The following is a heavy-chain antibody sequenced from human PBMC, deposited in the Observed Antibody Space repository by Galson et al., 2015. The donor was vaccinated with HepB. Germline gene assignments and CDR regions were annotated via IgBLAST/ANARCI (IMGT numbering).Heavy chain of an antibody. J-gene: IGHJ3*02. CDR1: GGTLSSYA. D-gene: IGHD6-13*01. CDR3: ARDLSQLAPGGAFDI. V-gene: IGHV1-69*04. Sequence: SVKVSCKASGGTLSSYAISWVRQAPGQGLEWMGRIIPILGIANYAQKFQGRVTITADKSTSTAYMELSSLRSEDTAVYYCARDLSQLAPGGAFDIWGQGTMVTVSS. CDR2: IIPILGIA.